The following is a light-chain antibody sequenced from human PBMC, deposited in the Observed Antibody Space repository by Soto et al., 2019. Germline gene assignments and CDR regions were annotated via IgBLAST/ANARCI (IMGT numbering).Light chain of an antibody. CDR1: QSISSW. V-gene: IGKV1-5*01. CDR3: QQLNSDPRT. CDR2: SAS. Sequence: EIQMTRSPSPLSASLGYRVTITCRASQSISSWLAWXQQKRGKPPKSLIYSASSLQRGGPSRLSGSGSGTEFTLTVSSLHPDYFANYYFQQLNSDPRTFGGGTKVDIK. J-gene: IGKJ4*02.